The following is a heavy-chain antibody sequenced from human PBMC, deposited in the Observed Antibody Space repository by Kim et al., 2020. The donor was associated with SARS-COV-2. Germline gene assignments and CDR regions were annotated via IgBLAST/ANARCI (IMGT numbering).Heavy chain of an antibody. CDR2: IYYSGST. Sequence: SETLSLTCTVSGGSISSYYWSWIRQPPGKGLEWIGYIYYSGSTNYNPSLKSRVTISVDTSKNQFSLKLSSVTAADTAVYYCARAKCSGGSCYSTGYYFDYWGQGTLVTVSS. CDR1: GGSISSYY. D-gene: IGHD2-15*01. J-gene: IGHJ4*02. V-gene: IGHV4-59*01. CDR3: ARAKCSGGSCYSTGYYFDY.